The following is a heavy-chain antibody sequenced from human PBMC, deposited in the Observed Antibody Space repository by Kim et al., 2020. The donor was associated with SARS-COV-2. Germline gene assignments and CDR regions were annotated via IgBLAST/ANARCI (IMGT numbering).Heavy chain of an antibody. CDR2: IWYDGSNK. J-gene: IGHJ6*02. D-gene: IGHD3-9*01. CDR3: ARVDQGIRYFDWRPSYYYYYGMDV. V-gene: IGHV3-33*01. Sequence: GGSLRLSCAASGFTFSSYGMHWVRQAPGKGLEWVAVIWYDGSNKYYADSVKGRFTISRDNSKNTLYLQMNSLRAEDTAVYYCARVDQGIRYFDWRPSYYYYYGMDVWGQGTTVTVSS. CDR1: GFTFSSYG.